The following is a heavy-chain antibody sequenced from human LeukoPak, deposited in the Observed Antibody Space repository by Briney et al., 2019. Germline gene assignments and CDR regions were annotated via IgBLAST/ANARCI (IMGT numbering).Heavy chain of an antibody. CDR1: GFTFSSYA. CDR3: ARQSGGPYNWFDP. J-gene: IGHJ5*02. D-gene: IGHD2-15*01. CDR2: ISYDGSNK. Sequence: GRSLRLSCAASGFTFSSYAMHWVRQAPGKGLEWVAVISYDGSNKYYADSVKGRFTISRDKSKNTLYLQLNSLRAEDTAVYFCARQSGGPYNWFDPWGQGTLVTVSS. V-gene: IGHV3-30*14.